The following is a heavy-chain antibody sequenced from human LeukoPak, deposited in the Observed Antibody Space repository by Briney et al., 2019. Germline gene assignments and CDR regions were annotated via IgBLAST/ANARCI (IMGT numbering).Heavy chain of an antibody. CDR1: GYTFSSYA. V-gene: IGHV3-23*01. J-gene: IGHJ3*02. CDR3: ARGRSGYGPFDAFDI. CDR2: ISGSGANT. D-gene: IGHD3-22*01. Sequence: QPGGSLRLSCTASGYTFSSYAMTWVRQAPEGGLEWVSAISGSGANTYYADSVKGRFAASRDNSKDTLYLQMRSLRAEDTAVYYCARGRSGYGPFDAFDIWGHGTWVTVSS.